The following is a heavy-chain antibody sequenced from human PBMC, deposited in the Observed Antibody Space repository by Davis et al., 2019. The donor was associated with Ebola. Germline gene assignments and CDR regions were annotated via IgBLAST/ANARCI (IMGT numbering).Heavy chain of an antibody. CDR3: ARGTDGYNPGGYFDS. Sequence: GGSLRLSCKASGYTFTSYWIGWVRQMPGKGLEWMGIIYPRSSDTRYNPSFQGQVTISADKSISTTYLQWSSLKASDTAMYYCARGTDGYNPGGYFDSWGQGTLVTVSS. V-gene: IGHV5-51*01. CDR2: IYPRSSDT. J-gene: IGHJ4*02. CDR1: GYTFTSYW. D-gene: IGHD5-24*01.